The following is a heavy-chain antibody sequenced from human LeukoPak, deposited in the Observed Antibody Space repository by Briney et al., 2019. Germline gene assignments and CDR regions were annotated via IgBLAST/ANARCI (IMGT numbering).Heavy chain of an antibody. Sequence: SVKVSCQASGGTFSSYAISWVRQAPGQGLEWMGGIIPIFGTANYAQKFQGRVTITADESTSTAYMELSSLRSEDTAVYYCARAYGGNSREDYWGQGTLVTVSS. V-gene: IGHV1-69*13. CDR1: GGTFSSYA. CDR3: ARAYGGNSREDY. CDR2: IIPIFGTA. D-gene: IGHD4-23*01. J-gene: IGHJ4*02.